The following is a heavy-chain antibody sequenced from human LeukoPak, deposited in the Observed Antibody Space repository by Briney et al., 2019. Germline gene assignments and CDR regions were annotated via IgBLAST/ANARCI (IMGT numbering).Heavy chain of an antibody. CDR1: GYTFTSYY. J-gene: IGHJ4*02. CDR2: INPSGGST. V-gene: IGHV1-46*01. D-gene: IGHD6-13*01. CDR3: ARDGGLGVAAAGMFDY. Sequence: ASVKVSCKASGYTFTSYYMHWVRQAPGQGLEWMGIINPSGGSTSYAQKFQGRVTMTRDTSTSTVYMELSSLRSEDTAVYYCARDGGLGVAAAGMFDYWGQGTLVTVSS.